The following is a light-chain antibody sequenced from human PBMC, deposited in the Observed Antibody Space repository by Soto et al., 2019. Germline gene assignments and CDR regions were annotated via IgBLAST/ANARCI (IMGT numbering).Light chain of an antibody. J-gene: IGKJ1*01. CDR3: QQSYSTPPAT. CDR1: QGIANY. V-gene: IGKV1-39*01. CDR2: AAA. Sequence: DMQMTQSPSSRSASVVGRGTSTCRASQGIANYLAWYQQKPGKGPKLLIYAAATLQSGVPSRFSGSGSGTDFTLTISSLQPEDFATYYCQQSYSTPPATFGQGTKVDIK.